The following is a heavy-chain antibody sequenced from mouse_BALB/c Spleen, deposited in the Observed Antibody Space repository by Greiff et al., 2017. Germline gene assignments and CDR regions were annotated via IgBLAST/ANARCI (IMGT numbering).Heavy chain of an antibody. D-gene: IGHD2-4*01. CDR1: GYTSTSYW. CDR3: ARSLYDYDNDFDD. CDR2: INPSTGYT. Sequence: VQLQQSGAELATPGASVKMSCKASGYTSTSYWMHWVKQRPGQGLEWIGYINPSTGYTEYNQKFKDKATLTADKSSSTAYMQLRSLTSEDSAVYYCARSLYDYDNDFDDWGQGTTLAGSS. J-gene: IGHJ2*01. V-gene: IGHV1-4*01.